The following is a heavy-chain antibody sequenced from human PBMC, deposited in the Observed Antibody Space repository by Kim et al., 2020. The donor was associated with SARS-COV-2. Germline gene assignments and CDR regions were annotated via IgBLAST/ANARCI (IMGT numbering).Heavy chain of an antibody. D-gene: IGHD6-6*01. J-gene: IGHJ6*02. CDR3: ARDPSYFGSSAMDV. Sequence: APKFLGRVAITADKPTSTAYMELSSLRSEDTAVYYCARDPSYFGSSAMDVWGQGTTVTVSS. V-gene: IGHV1-69*04.